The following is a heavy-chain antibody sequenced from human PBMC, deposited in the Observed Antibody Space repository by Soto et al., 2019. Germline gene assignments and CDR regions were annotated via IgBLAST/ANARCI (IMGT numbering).Heavy chain of an antibody. Sequence: PGGSLRLSCAASGFTFSSYLMNWVRQAPGKGLEWVAGIKEDGSEKYYVDFVKGRFTISRDNAENSLYLQMNSLRAEDTAVYYCAKDGNGVVGATFFDYWGQGTLVTVSS. CDR3: AKDGNGVVGATFFDY. V-gene: IGHV3-7*03. D-gene: IGHD1-26*01. CDR1: GFTFSSYL. CDR2: IKEDGSEK. J-gene: IGHJ4*02.